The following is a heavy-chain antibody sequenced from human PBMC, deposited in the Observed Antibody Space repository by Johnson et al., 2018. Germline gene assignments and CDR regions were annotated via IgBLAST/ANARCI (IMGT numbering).Heavy chain of an antibody. Sequence: VQLQESGGGLVQPGGSLKLSCAASGFSFRGSPMHWVRQASGKGMEWVGRIRSKANNYAIAYGASVKGRFTISRDDSRNTAYLQMNSLKTEDTAVYYCTRADYSGTYFSWGQGTRVTVSS. D-gene: IGHD1-26*01. J-gene: IGHJ1*01. CDR1: GFSFRGSP. CDR3: TRADYSGTYFS. CDR2: IRSKANNYAI. V-gene: IGHV3-73*02.